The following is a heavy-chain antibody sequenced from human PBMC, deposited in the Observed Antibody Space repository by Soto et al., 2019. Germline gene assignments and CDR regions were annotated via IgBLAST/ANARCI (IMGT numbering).Heavy chain of an antibody. D-gene: IGHD1-26*01. J-gene: IGHJ3*02. CDR2: ISGSGGST. Sequence: RSRIRKKKRKGPGWVSAISGSGGSTYYADSVKGRFTISRDNSKNTLYLQMNSLRAEDTAVYYCARSRPGSSIVGAPAGGAFDIWGQGTMVTVSS. CDR3: ARSRPGSSIVGAPAGGAFDI. V-gene: IGHV3-23*01.